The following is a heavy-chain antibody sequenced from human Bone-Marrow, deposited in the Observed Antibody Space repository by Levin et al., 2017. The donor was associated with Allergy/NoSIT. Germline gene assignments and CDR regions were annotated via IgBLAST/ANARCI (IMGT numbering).Heavy chain of an antibody. CDR1: GGSFSGYY. CDR3: ARGPNYGSGFRYFQH. J-gene: IGHJ1*01. V-gene: IGHV4-34*01. CDR2: INHSGST. Sequence: SETLSLTCAVYGGSFSGYYWSWIRQPPGKGLEWIGEINHSGSTNYNPSLKSRVTISVDTSKNQFSLKLSSVTAADTAVYYCARGPNYGSGFRYFQHWGQGTLVTVSS. D-gene: IGHD3-10*01.